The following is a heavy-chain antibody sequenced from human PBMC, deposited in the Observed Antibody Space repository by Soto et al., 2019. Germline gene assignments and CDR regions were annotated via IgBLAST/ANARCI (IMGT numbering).Heavy chain of an antibody. Sequence: KVSCKTSGYIFTGYYIHWVRQAPGQRLEWIGWIVVGSGNTNYAQKFQERVTITRDMSTSTAYMELSSLRSEDTAVYYCAADRFEDSNYVSWFDPWGQGTLVTVSS. CDR3: AADRFEDSNYVSWFDP. V-gene: IGHV1-58*02. J-gene: IGHJ5*02. CDR2: IVVGSGNT. D-gene: IGHD4-4*01. CDR1: GYIFTGYY.